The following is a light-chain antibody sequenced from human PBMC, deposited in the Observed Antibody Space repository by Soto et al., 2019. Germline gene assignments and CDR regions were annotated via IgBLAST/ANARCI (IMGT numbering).Light chain of an antibody. J-gene: IGKJ2*01. CDR2: DAS. CDR3: QLRSNCAPI. V-gene: IGKV3-11*01. Sequence: EIVLTQSPATLSLSPGERATLSCRASQSVSTYLAWYQQKPGQAPILLIYDASNMATGIPARFSRSGSGTDFTLITGSLEPERFAVYHCQLRSNCAPIFGQGTKREIK. CDR1: QSVSTY.